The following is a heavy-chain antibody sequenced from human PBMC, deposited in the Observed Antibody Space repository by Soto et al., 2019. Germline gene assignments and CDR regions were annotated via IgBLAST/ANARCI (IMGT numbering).Heavy chain of an antibody. D-gene: IGHD3-3*01. J-gene: IGHJ4*02. CDR3: AKARAQYYDFWSGYPVDY. V-gene: IGHV3-23*01. CDR1: GFTFSSDA. CDR2: ISGSGGST. Sequence: PGGSLRLSCAASGFTFSSDAMSWVRQAPGKGLEWVSAISGSGGSTYYADSVKGRFTISRDNSKNTLYLQMNSLRAEDTAVYYCAKARAQYYDFWSGYPVDYWGQGTLVTVSS.